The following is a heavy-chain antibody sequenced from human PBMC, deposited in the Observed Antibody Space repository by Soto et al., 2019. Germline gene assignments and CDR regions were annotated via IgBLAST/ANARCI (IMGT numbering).Heavy chain of an antibody. CDR3: ARDRDDYGSGNYYNRIDF. V-gene: IGHV1-69*01. CDR2: IIPIFGTP. CDR1: GGIFSTYA. J-gene: IGHJ4*02. Sequence: QVQLVQSGAEVKKPGASVKVSCKASGGIFSTYAISWLQQAPGQGLEWMGGIIPIFGTPNYAQRFQGRVTITADESTSTASMELSRLRSEDTAVYYCARDRDDYGSGNYYNRIDFWGQGTLVTVSS. D-gene: IGHD3-10*01.